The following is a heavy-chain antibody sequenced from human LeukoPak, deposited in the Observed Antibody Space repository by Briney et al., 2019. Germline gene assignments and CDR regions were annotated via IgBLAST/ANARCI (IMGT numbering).Heavy chain of an antibody. CDR1: GYTFTSYY. D-gene: IGHD3-3*01. V-gene: IGHV1-46*01. J-gene: IGHJ5*02. Sequence: ASVKVSCKASGYTFTSYYMHWVRQAPGQGLEWMGIINPSGGSTSYAQKFQGRVTMTRDTSTSTVYMELSSLRSEDTAVYYCARAVGRSVTIFGVVIRRDWFDPWGQGTLVTVSS. CDR2: INPSGGST. CDR3: ARAVGRSVTIFGVVIRRDWFDP.